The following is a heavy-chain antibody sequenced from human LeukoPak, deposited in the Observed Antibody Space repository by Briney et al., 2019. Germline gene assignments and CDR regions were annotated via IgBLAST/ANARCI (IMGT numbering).Heavy chain of an antibody. CDR2: IYYSGST. J-gene: IGHJ4*02. Sequence: SETLSLTCTVSGGSISSYYWSWIRQHPGKGLEWIGYIYYSGSTYYNPSLKSRVTISVDTSKNQFSLKLSSVTAADTAVYYCARESIAARYFDYWGQGTLVTVSS. V-gene: IGHV4-59*06. CDR1: GGSISSYY. CDR3: ARESIAARYFDY. D-gene: IGHD6-6*01.